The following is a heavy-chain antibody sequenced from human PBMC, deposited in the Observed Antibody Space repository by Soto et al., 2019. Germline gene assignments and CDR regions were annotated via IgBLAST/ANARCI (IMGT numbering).Heavy chain of an antibody. CDR2: ISWNSGSI. Sequence: EVQLVESGGGLVQPGRSLRLSCAASGFTFDDYAMHWVRQAPGKGLEWVAGISWNSGSIGYADSVKGRFTISRDNDKNSRCLQMNSLRAEDTALYYCAKEGRLGAMANYFDYWGQGTLITVSS. V-gene: IGHV3-9*01. D-gene: IGHD3-16*01. CDR1: GFTFDDYA. CDR3: AKEGRLGAMANYFDY. J-gene: IGHJ4*02.